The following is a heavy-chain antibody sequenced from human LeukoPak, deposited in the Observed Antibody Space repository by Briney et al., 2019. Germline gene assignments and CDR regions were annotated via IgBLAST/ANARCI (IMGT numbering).Heavy chain of an antibody. CDR1: EFTFSSYS. V-gene: IGHV3-21*01. J-gene: IGHJ3*02. CDR2: ISSSSSYI. CDR3: ARDASAYYDFWSGYRYDAFDI. Sequence: KPGGSLRLSCAASEFTFSSYSMNWVRQAPGKGLEWVSSISSSSSYIYHADSVKGRFTISRDNAKNSLYLQMNSLRAEDTAVYYCARDASAYYDFWSGYRYDAFDIWGQGTMVTVSS. D-gene: IGHD3-3*01.